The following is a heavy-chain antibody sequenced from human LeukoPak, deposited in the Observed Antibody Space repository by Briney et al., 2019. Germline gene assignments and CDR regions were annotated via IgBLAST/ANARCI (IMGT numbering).Heavy chain of an antibody. V-gene: IGHV3-73*01. Sequence: GGSLRLSCAASGFTLSDSAFHWVGKASGKGLEWVGRIRSKPNNYATAYSASVKGRFTISRDDSKNTAYLQMNSLNTEDTAMYYCTRHLIGATPFDYWGHGTLVSVSS. CDR2: IRSKPNNYAT. D-gene: IGHD4/OR15-4a*01. CDR3: TRHLIGATPFDY. J-gene: IGHJ4*01. CDR1: GFTLSDSA.